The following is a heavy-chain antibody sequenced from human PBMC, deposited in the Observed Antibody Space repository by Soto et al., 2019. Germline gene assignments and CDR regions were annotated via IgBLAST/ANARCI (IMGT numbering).Heavy chain of an antibody. D-gene: IGHD1-26*01. J-gene: IGHJ6*02. V-gene: IGHV1-69*13. CDR2: IIPIFGTA. CDR3: AGSGGGSYYVGGYGMDV. CDR1: GGTFSSYA. Sequence: SVKVSCKASGGTFSSYAISWVRQAPGQGLEWMGGIIPIFGTANYAQKFQGRVTITADESTSTAYMELSSLRSEDTAVYYCAGSGGGSYYVGGYGMDVRGQGTTVTVSS.